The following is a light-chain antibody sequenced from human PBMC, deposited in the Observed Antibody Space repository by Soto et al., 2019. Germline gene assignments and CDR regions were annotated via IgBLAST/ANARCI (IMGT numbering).Light chain of an antibody. CDR3: QKYNSAPPT. J-gene: IGKJ2*01. CDR1: QGISNY. Sequence: DIQMTQSPSSLSASVGDRVTITCRASQGISNYLAWYQQKPGKVPKLLIYAASTLQSGVPSRFSGSGSGTDFTLNISNLPPEDVATYYCQKYNSAPPTFGQGTKLEIK. V-gene: IGKV1-27*01. CDR2: AAS.